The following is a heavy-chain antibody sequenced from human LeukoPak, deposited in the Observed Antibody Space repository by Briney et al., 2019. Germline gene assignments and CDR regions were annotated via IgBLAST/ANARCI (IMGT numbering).Heavy chain of an antibody. V-gene: IGHV1-2*02. J-gene: IGHJ2*01. CDR2: INPNSGGT. CDR1: GYTFTGYY. D-gene: IGHD1-26*01. CDR3: ASGIVGAPHWYFDL. Sequence: ASVKVSCKASGYTFTGYYMHWVRQAPGQGLEWRGGINPNSGGTNYAQKCQGRVTMTRDTSISTAYMELSRVRSDDTAVYYCASGIVGAPHWYFDLWGRGTLVTVSS.